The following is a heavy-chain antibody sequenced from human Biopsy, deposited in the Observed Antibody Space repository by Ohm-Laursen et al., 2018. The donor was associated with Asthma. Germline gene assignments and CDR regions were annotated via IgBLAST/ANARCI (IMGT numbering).Heavy chain of an antibody. CDR3: ARTYYDFLTGQVNDAFAL. Sequence: GSSVKVSCKTSGYTFISYAIHWVRQAPGQRLEWMGWINAGDGNTKYSQKFQGRVTITRDTPASTAYMDLRSLRSEDTAMYYCARTYYDFLTGQVNDAFALWGQGTMVTVSS. J-gene: IGHJ3*01. CDR2: INAGDGNT. D-gene: IGHD3-9*01. CDR1: GYTFISYA. V-gene: IGHV1-3*01.